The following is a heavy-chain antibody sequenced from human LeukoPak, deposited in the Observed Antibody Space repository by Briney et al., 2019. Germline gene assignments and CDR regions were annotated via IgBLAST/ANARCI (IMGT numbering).Heavy chain of an antibody. V-gene: IGHV1-69*13. J-gene: IGHJ4*02. CDR2: IIPIFGTA. Sequence: ASVKVSCKASGGTFSSYAISWVRQAPGQGLEWMGGIIPIFGTANYAQKFQGRVTITADESTSTAYMELSSLRSEDTAVFYCARVKGEQQTSFDYWGQGTLVTVSS. CDR3: ARVKGEQQTSFDY. D-gene: IGHD6-13*01. CDR1: GGTFSSYA.